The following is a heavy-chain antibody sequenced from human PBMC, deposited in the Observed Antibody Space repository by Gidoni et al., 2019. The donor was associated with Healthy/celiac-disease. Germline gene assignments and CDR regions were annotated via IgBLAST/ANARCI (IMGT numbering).Heavy chain of an antibody. CDR3: AREVYYYYGMDV. Sequence: QVQLVQSGAEVKKPGSSVTVSCKASGGTFSSYAISWVRQAPGQGLEWMGGIIPIFGTANYAQKFQGRVTITADKATSTAYMELSSLRSEDTAVYYCAREVYYYYGMDVWGQGTTVTVSS. V-gene: IGHV1-69*06. CDR1: GGTFSSYA. CDR2: IIPIFGTA. J-gene: IGHJ6*02.